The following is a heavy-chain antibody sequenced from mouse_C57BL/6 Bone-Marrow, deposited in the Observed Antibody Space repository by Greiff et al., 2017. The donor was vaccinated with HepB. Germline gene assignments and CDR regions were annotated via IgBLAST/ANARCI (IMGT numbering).Heavy chain of an antibody. V-gene: IGHV5-4*03. CDR3: ARASRIYYGNAWFAY. CDR2: ISDGGSYT. D-gene: IGHD2-1*01. CDR1: GFTFSSYA. Sequence: EVKLVESGGGLVKPGGSLKLSCAASGFTFSSYAMSWVRQTPEKRLEWVATISDGGSYTYYPDNVKGRFTISRDNANNNLYLQMSHLKSEDTAMYYCARASRIYYGNAWFAYWGQGTLVTVSA. J-gene: IGHJ3*01.